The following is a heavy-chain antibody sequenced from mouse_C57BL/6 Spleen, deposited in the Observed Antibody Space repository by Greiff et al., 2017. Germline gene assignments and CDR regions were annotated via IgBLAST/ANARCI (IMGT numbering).Heavy chain of an antibody. CDR1: GFTFSSYA. D-gene: IGHD1-1*01. V-gene: IGHV5-4*01. CDR2: ISDGGSYT. J-gene: IGHJ2*01. CDR3: ARDGGSTHYFDD. Sequence: EVKLVESGGGLVKPGGSLKLSCAASGFTFSSYAMSWVRQTPEKRLEWVATISDGGSYTYYPDNVKGRFTIARDNAKNNLYLHMSHLKSEDTAMYYCARDGGSTHYFDDWGQGTTLTVSS.